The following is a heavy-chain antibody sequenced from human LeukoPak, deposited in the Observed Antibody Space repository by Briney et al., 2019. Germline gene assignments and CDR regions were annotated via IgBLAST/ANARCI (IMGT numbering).Heavy chain of an antibody. Sequence: RGSLRLSCAASGFIFSNAWMSWVRQAPGKGLEWVGRIKSKTDGGTTDYAAPVKGRFTISRDDPKNTLYLQMNSLKTEDTAVYYCATDIVVVPAAHDYWGQGTLVTVPS. CDR1: GFIFSNAW. J-gene: IGHJ4*02. CDR3: ATDIVVVPAAHDY. D-gene: IGHD2-2*01. CDR2: IKSKTDGGTT. V-gene: IGHV3-15*01.